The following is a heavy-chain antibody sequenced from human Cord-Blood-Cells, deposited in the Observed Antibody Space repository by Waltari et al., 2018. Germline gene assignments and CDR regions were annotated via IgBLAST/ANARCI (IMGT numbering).Heavy chain of an antibody. CDR3: ARDRYYYGSGRRDAFDI. J-gene: IGHJ3*02. Sequence: QVQLVQSGAEVKKPGASVKVSCKASGYTFTGYHMHWVRQVPGQGLEGMGWINPNSGGTTYAQKFQGRVTMTRDTSISTAYMELSRLRSDDTAVYYCARDRYYYGSGRRDAFDIWGQGTMVTVSS. CDR1: GYTFTGYH. CDR2: INPNSGGT. D-gene: IGHD3-10*01. V-gene: IGHV1-2*02.